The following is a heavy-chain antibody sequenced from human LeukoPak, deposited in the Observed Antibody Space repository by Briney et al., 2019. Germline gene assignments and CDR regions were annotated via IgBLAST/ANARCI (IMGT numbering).Heavy chain of an antibody. D-gene: IGHD1-26*01. CDR3: AKDRHSGSYYFDAFDI. V-gene: IGHV3-9*03. CDR2: ISWNSAII. J-gene: IGHJ3*02. CDR1: GFNFDDYA. Sequence: GGSLRLSCAASGFNFDDYAVHWVRQAPGKGLEWVSGISWNSAIIGYADSVKGRFAISRDNAKNSLYLRMNSLRAEDMALYYCAKDRHSGSYYFDAFDIWGQGTMVTVSS.